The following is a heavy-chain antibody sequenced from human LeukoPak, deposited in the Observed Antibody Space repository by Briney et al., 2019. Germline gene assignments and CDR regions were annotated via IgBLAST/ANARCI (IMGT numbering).Heavy chain of an antibody. V-gene: IGHV4-34*01. D-gene: IGHD3-22*01. J-gene: IGHJ5*01. CDR2: INHSGST. CDR3: ARGRGRGVLITTSRRNFWFDS. Sequence: KPGGSLRLSCAASGFTFSNYGMSWVRQAPGKGLEWIGEINHSGSTTYKPSLKSRVTISLDTSKNQFSLKLSSVTAADTAVYYCARGRGRGVLITTSRRNFWFDSWGQGTLVTVSS. CDR1: GFTFSNYG.